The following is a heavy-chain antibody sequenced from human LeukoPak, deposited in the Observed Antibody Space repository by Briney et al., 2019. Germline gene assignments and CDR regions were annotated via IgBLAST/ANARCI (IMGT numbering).Heavy chain of an antibody. Sequence: SETLSLTCAVSGYSISSGYYWGWIRQPPGKGREWIGSIYHSGSTYYNPSLKSRVTISVDTSKNQFSLKLSSVTAADTAVYYCARDCGRCGGDSFDYWGQGTLVTVSS. J-gene: IGHJ4*02. V-gene: IGHV4-38-2*02. CDR3: ARDCGRCGGDSFDY. D-gene: IGHD2-21*01. CDR2: IYHSGST. CDR1: GYSISSGYY.